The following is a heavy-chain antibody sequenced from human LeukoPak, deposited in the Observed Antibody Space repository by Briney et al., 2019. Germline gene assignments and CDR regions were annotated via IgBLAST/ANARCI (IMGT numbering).Heavy chain of an antibody. V-gene: IGHV4-34*01. Sequence: SETLSLTCAVYGGSFSGYYWSWIRQPPGKGLEWIGEINHSGSTNYNPSLKSRVTISVDTSKNQFSLKLSSVTAADTAVYYCAKGFYYDFWSGYHVGGYYFDYWGQGTLVTVSS. CDR1: GGSFSGYY. J-gene: IGHJ4*02. D-gene: IGHD3-3*01. CDR2: INHSGST. CDR3: AKGFYYDFWSGYHVGGYYFDY.